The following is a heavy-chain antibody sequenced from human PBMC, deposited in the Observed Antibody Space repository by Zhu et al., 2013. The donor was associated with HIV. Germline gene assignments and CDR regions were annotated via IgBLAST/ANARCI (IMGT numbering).Heavy chain of an antibody. CDR3: ARDHTISYAYDV. V-gene: IGHV1-2*07. Sequence: QGQLVQSGAEMKSPGASVRISCRASGYIFIDYYLHWVRQAPGQGPESMGWINPRNGDTKYAPNFQGRLTLTRDTSISTIYMVLNSLTSEDTAVYYCARDHTISYAYDVWGQGTRVSVSS. CDR1: GYIFIDYY. J-gene: IGHJ3*01. CDR2: INPRNGDT.